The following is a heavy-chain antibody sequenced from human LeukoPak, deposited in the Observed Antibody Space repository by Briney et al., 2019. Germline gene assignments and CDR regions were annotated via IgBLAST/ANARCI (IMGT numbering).Heavy chain of an antibody. Sequence: GGSLRLSCAASGFTFSTYWMSWVRQAPGKGLEWVANIKQDGSEKYYVDSVKGRFTISRDNAKNSLYLQMNTLRPEDTAVYYCARRGNYSYYHMDVWGKGTTVTVSS. CDR2: IKQDGSEK. V-gene: IGHV3-7*01. CDR1: GFTFSTYW. CDR3: ARRGNYSYYHMDV. J-gene: IGHJ6*03.